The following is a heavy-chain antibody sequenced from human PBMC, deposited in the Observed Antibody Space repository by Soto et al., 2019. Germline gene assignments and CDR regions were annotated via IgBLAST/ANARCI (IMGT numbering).Heavy chain of an antibody. Sequence: ASVKVSCKDSGYTYTSYARHWVRQAPGQRLEWMGWINAGNGNTKYSQKFQGRVTITRDTSASTAYMELSSLRSEDTAVYYCATVNGYSYGYFAYWGQGTLVTVSS. V-gene: IGHV1-3*01. CDR2: INAGNGNT. CDR1: GYTYTSYA. CDR3: ATVNGYSYGYFAY. D-gene: IGHD5-18*01. J-gene: IGHJ4*02.